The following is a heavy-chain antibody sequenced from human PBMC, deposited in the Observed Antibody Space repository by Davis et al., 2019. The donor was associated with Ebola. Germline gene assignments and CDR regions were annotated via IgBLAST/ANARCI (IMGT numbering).Heavy chain of an antibody. D-gene: IGHD1-1*01. Sequence: HSQTLSLTCAISGDSVSGSSGAWHWIRQSPSRGLEWLGRTYYNSKWYNDYAVSVKSRITINPDTSKNQLSLQLNSVTPEDTAIYYCARMKWNPRYFDYWGPGILVTVSS. J-gene: IGHJ4*02. V-gene: IGHV6-1*01. CDR2: TYYNSKWYN. CDR1: GDSVSGSSGA. CDR3: ARMKWNPRYFDY.